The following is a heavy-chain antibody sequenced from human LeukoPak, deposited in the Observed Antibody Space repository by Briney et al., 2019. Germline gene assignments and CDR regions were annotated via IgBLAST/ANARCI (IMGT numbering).Heavy chain of an antibody. CDR2: IWSDGTNK. D-gene: IGHD4-11*01. Sequence: GGSLRLSCAASGFTFSHFGFHWVRQAPGKGLEWVAVIWSDGTNKYYGNSVKGRFTIHRDDSQNRVYLQMNNLRVDDAAIYFCAKDAQRGFDYSNSLEYWGQGSPVTVSS. V-gene: IGHV3-33*03. CDR1: GFTFSHFG. CDR3: AKDAQRGFDYSNSLEY. J-gene: IGHJ4*02.